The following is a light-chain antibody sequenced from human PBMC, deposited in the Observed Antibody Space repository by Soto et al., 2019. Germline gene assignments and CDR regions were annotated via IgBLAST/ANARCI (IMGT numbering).Light chain of an antibody. CDR3: QQYGSLSWT. J-gene: IGKJ1*01. CDR1: QSVRGN. CDR2: GAS. V-gene: IGKV3-15*01. Sequence: EIVMTQSPATLSVSPGERATLSCRASQSVRGNLAWYQQKPGQSPRLLIYGASSRATGIPARFSGSGSGTEFTLTISRLEPEDFAVYYCQQYGSLSWTFGQGTKVDIK.